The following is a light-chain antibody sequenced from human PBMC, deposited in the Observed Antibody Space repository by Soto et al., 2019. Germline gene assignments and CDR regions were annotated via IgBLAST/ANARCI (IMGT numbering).Light chain of an antibody. J-gene: IGKJ5*01. CDR1: QSVRTN. V-gene: IGKV3D-15*01. CDR3: QQYAYWPS. Sequence: EVMMTQFPDTVSVTAGETVTLSCGASQSVRTNLAWYQQRPGQAPRLLIHYASTRASDIPARFSGSGSGTNFTLAISSLQSEDFAVYYCQQYAYWPSFGQGTRLEIK. CDR2: YAS.